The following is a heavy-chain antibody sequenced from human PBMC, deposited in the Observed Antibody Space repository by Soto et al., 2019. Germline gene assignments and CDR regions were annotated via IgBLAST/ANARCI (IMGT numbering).Heavy chain of an antibody. CDR1: GFSSGGYA. V-gene: IGHV3-33*01. CDR2: IWADGRNN. CDR3: TRIFYDAFDL. J-gene: IGHJ3*01. Sequence: QVHLVESGGGVFQLGRSRGLSFAASGFSSGGYARLWVCQVPGKGLEWVATIWADGRNNYYAESVKGRFTISRDNSHNTLYLQMNSLRAEDTAVYYCTRIFYDAFDLLGQGTMVTVSS.